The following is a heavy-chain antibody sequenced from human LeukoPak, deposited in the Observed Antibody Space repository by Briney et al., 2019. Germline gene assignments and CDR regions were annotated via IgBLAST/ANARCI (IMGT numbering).Heavy chain of an antibody. V-gene: IGHV3-23*01. Sequence: GGSLRLSCAASRFTFTTYAMSWVRQAPGKWLELVSTISNSGDNTYYADSVKGRFTISRDNSKNTLSLQMNSLRAEDTAVYYCAKSHSVTYRGYFDSWGQGTLVTVSS. D-gene: IGHD4-23*01. CDR2: ISNSGDNT. J-gene: IGHJ4*02. CDR1: RFTFTTYA. CDR3: AKSHSVTYRGYFDS.